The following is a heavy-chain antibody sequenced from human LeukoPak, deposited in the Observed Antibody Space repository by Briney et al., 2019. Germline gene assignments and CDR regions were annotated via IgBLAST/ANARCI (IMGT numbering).Heavy chain of an antibody. CDR2: INTNTGNP. CDR1: GYTFTSYA. CDR3: ARFSAMAHKTSPNCDY. V-gene: IGHV7-4-1*02. J-gene: IGHJ4*02. Sequence: ASVKVSCKASGYTFTSYAMNWVRQAPGQGLEWMGWINTNTGNPTYAQGFTGRFVFSLDTSVSTAYLQISSLKAEDTAVYYCARFSAMAHKTSPNCDYWGQGTLVTVSS. D-gene: IGHD2-2*01.